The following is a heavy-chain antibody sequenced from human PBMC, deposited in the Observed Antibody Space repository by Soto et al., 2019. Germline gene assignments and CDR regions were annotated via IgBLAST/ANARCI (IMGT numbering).Heavy chain of an antibody. Sequence: QVTVKESGPVLVKPTETLTLTCTVSGFSLSNAGLGVSWIRPPPVKALEWLAHIFSNYEKFYSTSLKSRLTIPKDTSKSQVVLTMTSMDTVDTATYYCASTYSTSWYWFDPWGQGTLVTVSS. D-gene: IGHD6-13*01. J-gene: IGHJ5*02. CDR3: ASTYSTSWYWFDP. CDR1: GFSLSNAGLG. CDR2: IFSNYEK. V-gene: IGHV2-26*04.